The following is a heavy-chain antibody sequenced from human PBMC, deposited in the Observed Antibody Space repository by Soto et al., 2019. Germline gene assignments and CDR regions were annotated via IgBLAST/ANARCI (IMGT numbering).Heavy chain of an antibody. Sequence: SETLSLTCAVYGGSFSGYYWSWIRQPPGKGLEWIGEINHSGSTNYNPSLKSRVTISVDTSKNQFSLKLSSVTDADTAVYYCARGPLCTYYYGSGSYLPIFPWGQGTLVTVSS. V-gene: IGHV4-34*01. CDR1: GGSFSGYY. J-gene: IGHJ4*02. D-gene: IGHD3-10*01. CDR3: ARGPLCTYYYGSGSYLPIFP. CDR2: INHSGST.